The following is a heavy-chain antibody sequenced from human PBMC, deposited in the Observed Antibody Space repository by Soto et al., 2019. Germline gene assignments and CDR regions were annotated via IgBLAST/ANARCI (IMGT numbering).Heavy chain of an antibody. Sequence: QVQLVQSGAEVKKRGSSVKVSCKASGGTFSGYAFSWVRQAPGQGLEWMGRIIPIVGKPNYAQKFQGRVTITADKSTSTAYMELSSLRSEDTAVYYCARAYGSGSYRHFDYWGQGTLVIVSS. V-gene: IGHV1-69*04. J-gene: IGHJ4*02. CDR3: ARAYGSGSYRHFDY. D-gene: IGHD3-10*01. CDR2: IIPIVGKP. CDR1: GGTFSGYA.